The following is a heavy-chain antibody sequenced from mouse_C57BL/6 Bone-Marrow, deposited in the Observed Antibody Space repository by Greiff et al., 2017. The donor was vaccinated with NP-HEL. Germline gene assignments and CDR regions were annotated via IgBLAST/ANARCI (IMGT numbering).Heavy chain of an antibody. Sequence: EVQLVESGPGLVKPSQSLSLTCSVTGYSITSGYYWNWIRQFPGNKLEWMGYISYDGSNNYNPSLKNRISITRDTSKNQFFLKLNSVTTEDTATYYCARGGYGSSYGYWGQGTTLTVSS. V-gene: IGHV3-6*01. CDR1: GYSITSGYY. CDR2: ISYDGSN. D-gene: IGHD1-1*01. CDR3: ARGGYGSSYGY. J-gene: IGHJ2*01.